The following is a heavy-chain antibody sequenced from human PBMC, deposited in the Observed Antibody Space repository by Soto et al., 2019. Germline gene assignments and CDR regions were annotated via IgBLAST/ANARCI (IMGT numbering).Heavy chain of an antibody. Sequence: GGSLRLSCAASGFTFSSYAMSWVRQAPGKGLEWVSAISGSGGSTYYADSVKGRFTISRDNSKNTLYLQMNSLRAEDTAVYYCAKDKEGYCSGGSCYSVWYFDLWGRGTLVTVSS. J-gene: IGHJ2*01. D-gene: IGHD2-15*01. CDR2: ISGSGGST. V-gene: IGHV3-23*01. CDR3: AKDKEGYCSGGSCYSVWYFDL. CDR1: GFTFSSYA.